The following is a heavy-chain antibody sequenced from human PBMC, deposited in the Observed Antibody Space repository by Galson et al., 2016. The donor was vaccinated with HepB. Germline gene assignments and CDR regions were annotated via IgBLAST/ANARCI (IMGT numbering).Heavy chain of an antibody. CDR3: VREEPRFNWNPFDY. J-gene: IGHJ4*02. V-gene: IGHV6-1*01. Sequence: CAISGDSVSSNNAAWTWIRQSPSRGREGLGKTYFRSKWDTDYALSVKSRITIKPDTSKNQFSLQLKSVTPEDTAVYYCVREEPRFNWNPFDYWGQGTLVTVSS. CDR1: GDSVSSNNAA. D-gene: IGHD1-20*01. CDR2: TYFRSKWDT.